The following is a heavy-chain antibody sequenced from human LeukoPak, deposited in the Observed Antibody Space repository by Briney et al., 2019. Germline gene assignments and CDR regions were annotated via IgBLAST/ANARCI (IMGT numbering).Heavy chain of an antibody. Sequence: GSVKVSCKASGYTFTDYYMHWVRQAPGQGLEWMGLINPNSGGTNYAQKFQGRVTMTRDTSISTGYMEVSRLRHDDTAVYYCARVRGYSGYDPPGYWGQGTLVTVSS. J-gene: IGHJ4*02. CDR3: ARVRGYSGYDPPGY. D-gene: IGHD5-12*01. CDR1: GYTFTDYY. CDR2: INPNSGGT. V-gene: IGHV1-2*02.